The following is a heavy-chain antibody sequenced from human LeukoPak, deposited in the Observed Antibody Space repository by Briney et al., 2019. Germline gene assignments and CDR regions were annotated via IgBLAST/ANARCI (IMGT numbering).Heavy chain of an antibody. CDR3: AKTRPLDSSSWSHGDY. D-gene: IGHD6-13*01. CDR1: GFTFRNYW. J-gene: IGHJ4*02. CDR2: IKQDGSDR. V-gene: IGHV3-7*03. Sequence: GGSLRLSCAASGFTFRNYWMSWVRQAPGTGLEWVANIKQDGSDRNYVASVRGRFTISRDNAESSLYLQMNSLRAEDTAVYYCAKTRPLDSSSWSHGDYWGQGTLVTVSS.